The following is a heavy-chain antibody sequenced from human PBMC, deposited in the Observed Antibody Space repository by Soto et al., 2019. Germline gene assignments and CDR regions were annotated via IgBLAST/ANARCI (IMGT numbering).Heavy chain of an antibody. J-gene: IGHJ1*01. CDR2: MYYNGNT. V-gene: IGHV4-39*01. CDR3: ARLQIYDSRAAPTPIFHP. CDR1: GGSFTSTNYF. D-gene: IGHD3-22*01. Sequence: QLQESGPGLVKPSETLSLTRTVSGGSFTSTNYFWGWIRQPPGKGLEWIGYMYYNGNTFYSPSLKSGVTMSVDTSRRQFSLDLSSVTAADTAMYYCARLQIYDSRAAPTPIFHPWGLGAMVTVSS.